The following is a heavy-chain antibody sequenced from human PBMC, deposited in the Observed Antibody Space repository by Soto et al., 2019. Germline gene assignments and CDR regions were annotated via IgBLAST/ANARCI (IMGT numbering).Heavy chain of an antibody. CDR2: ILVGGSP. J-gene: IGHJ3*02. CDR3: AKATATSGGAFEI. D-gene: IGHD1-1*01. CDR1: GFICSSYD. V-gene: IGHV3-23*01. Sequence: GGSLRLSCAVSGFICSSYDMSWVRQAPGKGLEWVSTILVGGSPHYEDSVRGRFTISRDTSKNTVYLQMNSLTAGDTAVYYCAKATATSGGAFEIYGQGAMVTVSS.